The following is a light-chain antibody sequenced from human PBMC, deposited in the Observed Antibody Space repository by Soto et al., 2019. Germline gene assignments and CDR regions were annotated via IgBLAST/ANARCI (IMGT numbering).Light chain of an antibody. CDR1: ENIYTN. CDR3: QQYYNWPRT. CDR2: GAS. V-gene: IGKV3-15*01. Sequence: EIVMTLSPATLSVSPGQRATLFCRASENIYTNLAWYQQRPGQAPRLLLYGASTRATGLPARFSGTGSGTEFTLTINSLQAEDSAVYYCQQYYNWPRTFGQGTRLEIK. J-gene: IGKJ5*01.